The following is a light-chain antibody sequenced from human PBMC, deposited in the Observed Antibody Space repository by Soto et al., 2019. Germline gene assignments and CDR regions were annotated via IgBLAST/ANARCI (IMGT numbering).Light chain of an antibody. J-gene: IGLJ1*01. CDR3: AAWDDSLSGGV. CDR2: SND. V-gene: IGLV1-47*02. CDR1: SFNIGFNY. Sequence: QSVLTQPPSASGTPGQTVTISCSGSSFNIGFNYVYWYQQLPGMAPKLLIHSNDERPSGVPDRLSGSKTGTSASLAISGLRSEDEAEYYCAAWDDSLSGGVFGTGTKLTVL.